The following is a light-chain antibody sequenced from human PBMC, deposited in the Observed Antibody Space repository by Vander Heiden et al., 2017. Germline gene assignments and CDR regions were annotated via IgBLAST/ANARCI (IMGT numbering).Light chain of an antibody. Sequence: SYELTQPPSVSVSPGQTASITCSGAELGDESAWLYPHKPGQAPVLVIYQENKRPSGIPERFSGSNSGNTATLTISGTQAMDEADYYCQAWDSSTAVFGTGTKVTVL. V-gene: IGLV3-1*01. CDR3: QAWDSSTAV. CDR2: QEN. CDR1: ELGDES. J-gene: IGLJ1*01.